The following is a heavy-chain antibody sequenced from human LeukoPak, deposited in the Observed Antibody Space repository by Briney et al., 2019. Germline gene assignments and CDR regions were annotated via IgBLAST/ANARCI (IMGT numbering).Heavy chain of an antibody. D-gene: IGHD6-13*01. V-gene: IGHV4-59*08. Sequence: PSETLSLTCTVSGGSITSYYLSWIRQPPGKGLEWIGYMLYSQSTRYNPALKSRVTMSMDTSKNQVSLKLRSVTAADTAVCYCATRYDSTWYQFWGRGTLVTVSS. J-gene: IGHJ4*02. CDR1: GGSITSYY. CDR3: ATRYDSTWYQF. CDR2: MLYSQST.